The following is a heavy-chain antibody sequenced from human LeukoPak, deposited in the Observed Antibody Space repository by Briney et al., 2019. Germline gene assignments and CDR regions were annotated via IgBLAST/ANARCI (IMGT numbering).Heavy chain of an antibody. CDR1: GGSFSSNY. Sequence: SETLSLTCTVSGGSFSSNYWSWIRQPPGEGLEWIGNIYYSGSTDYNPYLKSRVTISVDTSKNQFSLKLSSVTAADTAVYYCARTDIVTGYRRGYFDYWGQGTLVAVSS. CDR2: IYYSGST. CDR3: ARTDIVTGYRRGYFDY. D-gene: IGHD3-9*01. J-gene: IGHJ4*02. V-gene: IGHV4-59*01.